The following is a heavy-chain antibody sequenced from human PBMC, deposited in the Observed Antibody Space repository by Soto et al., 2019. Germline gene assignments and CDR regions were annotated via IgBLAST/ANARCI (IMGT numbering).Heavy chain of an antibody. CDR3: AGVVATYMYYFDY. D-gene: IGHD5-12*01. J-gene: IGHJ4*02. V-gene: IGHV4-4*08. Sequence: NPSETLSLTCTVSGDSISSYYWSWIRQPPGKGLEWIGYIYTSGSTNYNPSLKSRVTMSVDTSKNQFSLKLSSVTAADTAVYYCAGVVATYMYYFDYWGQGTLVTVYS. CDR1: GDSISSYY. CDR2: IYTSGST.